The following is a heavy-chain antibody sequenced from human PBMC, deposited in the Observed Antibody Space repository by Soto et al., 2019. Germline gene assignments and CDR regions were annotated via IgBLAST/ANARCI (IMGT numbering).Heavy chain of an antibody. D-gene: IGHD1-26*01. CDR3: AIDAATTRFDP. CDR1: GFTFSSYS. V-gene: IGHV3-21*01. CDR2: ISSSSSYI. J-gene: IGHJ5*02. Sequence: ESGGGLVKPGGSLRLSCAASGFTFSSYSMNWVRQAPGKGLEWVSSISSSSSYIYYADSVKGRFTISRDNAKNSLYLQMNSLRAEDTAVYYCAIDAATTRFDPWGQGTLVTVSS.